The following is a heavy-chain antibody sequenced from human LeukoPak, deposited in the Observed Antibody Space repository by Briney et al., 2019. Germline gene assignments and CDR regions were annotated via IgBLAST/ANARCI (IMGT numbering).Heavy chain of an antibody. CDR3: ARARITIFGVVRHFDY. V-gene: IGHV3-7*01. Sequence: GGSLRLSCAASGSTFSSYWMSWVRQAPGKGLEWVANIKEDGSEIYYVDSVKGRFTISRDNAKNSLYLQMNSLRAEDTAVYYCARARITIFGVVRHFDYWGQGTQVTVSS. CDR1: GSTFSSYW. D-gene: IGHD3-3*01. J-gene: IGHJ4*02. CDR2: IKEDGSEI.